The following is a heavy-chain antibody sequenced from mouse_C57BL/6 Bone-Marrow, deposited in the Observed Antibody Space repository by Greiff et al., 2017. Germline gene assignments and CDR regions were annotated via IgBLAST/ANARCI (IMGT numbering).Heavy chain of an antibody. D-gene: IGHD4-1*01. CDR1: GFTFSSYA. CDR3: ARVRAGTGFAY. Sequence: EVKLMESGGGLVKPGGSLKLSCAASGFTFSSYAMSWVRQTPAKRLEWVATISDGGSYTYYPDNVKGRFTISRDNAKNNLCLQMSHLKSEDTAMYYCARVRAGTGFAYWGQGTLVTVSA. CDR2: ISDGGSYT. V-gene: IGHV5-4*03. J-gene: IGHJ3*01.